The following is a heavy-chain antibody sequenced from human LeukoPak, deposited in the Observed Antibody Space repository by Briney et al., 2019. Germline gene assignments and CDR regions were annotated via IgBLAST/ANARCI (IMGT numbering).Heavy chain of an antibody. CDR3: AKDLEEYYDSSGYDDY. D-gene: IGHD3-22*01. CDR2: ISGSGGST. CDR1: GFTFSSHA. V-gene: IGHV3-23*01. Sequence: GGSLRLSCAASGFTFSSHAMSWVRQAPGKGLEWVSAISGSGGSTYYADSVKGRFTISRDNSKNTLYLQMNSLRAEDTAVYYCAKDLEEYYDSSGYDDYWGQGTLVTVSS. J-gene: IGHJ4*02.